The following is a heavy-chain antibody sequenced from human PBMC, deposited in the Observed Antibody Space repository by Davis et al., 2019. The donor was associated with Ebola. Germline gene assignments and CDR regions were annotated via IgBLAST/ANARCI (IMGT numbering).Heavy chain of an antibody. CDR2: IYYSGST. Sequence: MPSETLSLTCTVSGGSISSSSYYWGWIRQRPGKGLEWIGSIYYSGSTYYNPSLKSRVTISLDTSKNQFSLKLSSVTAADTALYYCARPVGPTQNWFDPWGQGTLVTVSS. V-gene: IGHV4-39*01. J-gene: IGHJ5*02. CDR3: ARPVGPTQNWFDP. D-gene: IGHD1-26*01. CDR1: GGSISSSSYY.